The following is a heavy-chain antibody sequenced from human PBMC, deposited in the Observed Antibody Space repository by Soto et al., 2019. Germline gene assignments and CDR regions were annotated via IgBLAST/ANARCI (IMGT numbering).Heavy chain of an antibody. CDR3: AKDLGSGKPYYYYAMDV. CDR2: ISYDGSNK. V-gene: IGHV3-30*18. J-gene: IGHJ6*02. Sequence: GGSLRLSCAASGFIFSRYGMHWVRQAPGKGLEWVAVISYDGSNKYYAESVKGRFIISRDKSENTLYLQMNSLRAEDTAVYYCAKDLGSGKPYYYYAMDVWGQGTTVTVS. CDR1: GFIFSRYG. D-gene: IGHD3-10*01.